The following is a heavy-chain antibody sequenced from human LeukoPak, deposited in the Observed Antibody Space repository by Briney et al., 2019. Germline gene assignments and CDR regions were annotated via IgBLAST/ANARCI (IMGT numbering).Heavy chain of an antibody. CDR2: INYSGST. V-gene: IGHV4-31*03. J-gene: IGHJ6*02. CDR1: GGSISSGGYY. CDR3: ARVPPTHGMDV. Sequence: SETLPLTCTVSGGSISSGGYYWSWIRQHPGKGLEWIGYINYSGSTYYNPSLKSRVTISVDTSKNQFSLKLSSVTAADTAVYYCARVPPTHGMDVWGQGTTVTVSS.